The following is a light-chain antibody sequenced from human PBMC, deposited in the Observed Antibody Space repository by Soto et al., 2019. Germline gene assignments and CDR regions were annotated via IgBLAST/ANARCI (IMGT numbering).Light chain of an antibody. Sequence: IVLTQSPVTLSLSPGERATLSCRASQSISKYLAWYQQKPSQAPRLLIYDASNRATGIPARFSGSGSGTDFTLTISSLEPEDFAVYYCQQSTNWPPYTFGQGTKLEIK. CDR2: DAS. CDR1: QSISKY. J-gene: IGKJ2*01. V-gene: IGKV3-11*01. CDR3: QQSTNWPPYT.